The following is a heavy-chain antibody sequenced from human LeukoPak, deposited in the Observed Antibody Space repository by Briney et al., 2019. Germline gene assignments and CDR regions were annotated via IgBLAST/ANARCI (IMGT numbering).Heavy chain of an antibody. V-gene: IGHV3-23*01. CDR1: GFTFPNYG. Sequence: GGSLRLSFEASGFTFPNYGMSWVRQAPGEGLEWVSSISGSGDNIHSADSVKGRFTISRDNSKDTLYLHMSSLRAEDTAVYYCAKSIGYFDWFLPFQHWGQGSLVAVSS. D-gene: IGHD3-9*01. J-gene: IGHJ1*01. CDR2: ISGSGDNI. CDR3: AKSIGYFDWFLPFQH.